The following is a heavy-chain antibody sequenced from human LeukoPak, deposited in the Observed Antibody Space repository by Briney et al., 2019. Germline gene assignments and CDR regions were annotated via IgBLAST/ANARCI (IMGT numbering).Heavy chain of an antibody. CDR3: ARDRGTTMVRSCDI. J-gene: IGHJ3*02. D-gene: IGHD4/OR15-4a*01. CDR2: ISASGSSI. Sequence: GGSLRLSCAASGFTFSSYEMNWVRQAPGKGLEWVSYISASGSSIYYADSVKGRFTISRDNAKNSLYLQMNSLRAEDTAVYYCARDRGTTMVRSCDIRGQGTIVAVSP. V-gene: IGHV3-48*03. CDR1: GFTFSSYE.